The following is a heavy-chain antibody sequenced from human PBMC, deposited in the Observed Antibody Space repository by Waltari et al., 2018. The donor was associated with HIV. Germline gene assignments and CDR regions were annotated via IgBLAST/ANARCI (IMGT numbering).Heavy chain of an antibody. CDR3: ARQRPLRGSSYYYYGMDV. D-gene: IGHD6-25*01. J-gene: IGHJ6*02. CDR2: IYYSGST. CDR1: GGSIRSGGSS. Sequence: QVQLQESGPGLVKPSQTLSLTCTVSGGSIRSGGSSLSWIRQPPVKGREWIGYIYYSGSTYYNPSLKSRVTISVDTSKNQFSLKLSSVTAADTAVYYCARQRPLRGSSYYYYGMDVWGQGTTVTVSS. V-gene: IGHV4-31*03.